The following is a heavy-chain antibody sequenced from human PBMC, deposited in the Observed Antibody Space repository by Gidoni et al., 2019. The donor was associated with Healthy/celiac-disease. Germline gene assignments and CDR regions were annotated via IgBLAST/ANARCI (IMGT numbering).Heavy chain of an antibody. CDR3: ARDGDSSGLDY. D-gene: IGHD6-19*01. V-gene: IGHV1-3*01. CDR1: GYTFTSYA. Sequence: QVQLVQSGAEVKKPGASVKVSCKASGYTFTSYAMHWVRQAPGQRLGWMGWINAGNGNTKYSQKFQGRVTITRDTSASTAYMELSGLRSEDTAVYYCARDGDSSGLDYWGQGTLVTVSS. J-gene: IGHJ4*02. CDR2: INAGNGNT.